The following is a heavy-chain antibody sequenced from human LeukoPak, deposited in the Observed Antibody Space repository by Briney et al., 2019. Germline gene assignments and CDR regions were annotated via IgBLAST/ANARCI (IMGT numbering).Heavy chain of an antibody. CDR2: IYYSGST. Sequence: PSETLSLTCTVSGYSISSGYFWGWIRQPPGKGLEWIGYIYYSGSTNYNPSLKSRVTISVDTSKNQFSLKLSSVTAADTAVYYCARMYSSSWYPFDYWGQGTLVTVSS. CDR3: ARMYSSSWYPFDY. CDR1: GYSISSGYF. D-gene: IGHD6-13*01. J-gene: IGHJ4*02. V-gene: IGHV4-61*01.